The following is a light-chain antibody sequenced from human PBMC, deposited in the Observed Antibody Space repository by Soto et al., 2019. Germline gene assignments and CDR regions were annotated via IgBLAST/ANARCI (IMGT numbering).Light chain of an antibody. J-gene: IGLJ1*01. CDR3: CSYAGSGTFV. Sequence: QSALTQPASVSGSPGQSITISCTGTSSDVGSYDLVSWYQQPPGKAPKLMIYEDTKRPSGISTRFSGSKSGNAASLTISGLQAEDEADYYYCSYAGSGTFVFGTGTKLTVL. CDR1: SSDVGSYDL. V-gene: IGLV2-23*01. CDR2: EDT.